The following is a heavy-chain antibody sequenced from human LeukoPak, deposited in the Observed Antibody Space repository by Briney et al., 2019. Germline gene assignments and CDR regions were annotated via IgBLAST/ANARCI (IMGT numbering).Heavy chain of an antibody. J-gene: IGHJ4*02. V-gene: IGHV4-38-2*02. CDR3: ARDQAYCGGDCYFDF. D-gene: IGHD2-21*02. Sequence: SETPSLTCAVSDYSISSAYYWGWIRQPPGKGLEWIGSIYHSGSTDYNPSLKSRVTISVDTSKNQFSLKLRSVTAADTAVYYCARDQAYCGGDCYFDFWGQGTLVTVSS. CDR1: DYSISSAYY. CDR2: IYHSGST.